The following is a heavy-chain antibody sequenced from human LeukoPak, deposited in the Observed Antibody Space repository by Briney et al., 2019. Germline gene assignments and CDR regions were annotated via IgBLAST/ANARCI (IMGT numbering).Heavy chain of an antibody. CDR3: PGVAQLWFGNDY. J-gene: IGHJ4*02. D-gene: IGHD5-18*01. V-gene: IGHV3-48*04. CDR1: GFIFSAYG. Sequence: PGGSLRLSCAASGFIFSAYGMHWVRQAPGKGQEWVSYISSSGSTIYYADSVKGRFTISRDNAKNSLYLQMNSLRAEDTAVYYCPGVAQLWFGNDYWGQGTLVTVSS. CDR2: ISSSGSTI.